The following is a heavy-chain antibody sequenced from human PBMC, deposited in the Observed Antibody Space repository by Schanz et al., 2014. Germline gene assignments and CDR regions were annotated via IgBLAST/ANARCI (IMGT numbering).Heavy chain of an antibody. CDR3: ARVQDGSGTGSRYNDGMDV. V-gene: IGHV1-18*01. Sequence: QVQVVQSGAEVKKPGASVKVSCKASGYTFTSYGVIWVRQAPGQGLEWMGWISTSNGNTNYRQKLQGRVTMTTDTSTSTAYMELRSLRSDDTAVYYCARVQDGSGTGSRYNDGMDVWGQGTPVTVSS. J-gene: IGHJ6*02. D-gene: IGHD1-1*01. CDR1: GYTFTSYG. CDR2: ISTSNGNT.